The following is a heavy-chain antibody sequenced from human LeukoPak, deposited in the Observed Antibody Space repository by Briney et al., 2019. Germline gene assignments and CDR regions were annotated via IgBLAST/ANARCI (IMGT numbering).Heavy chain of an antibody. J-gene: IGHJ4*02. D-gene: IGHD3-22*01. CDR3: TRAYGHYDSSGYH. CDR2: IRSKVDAETT. Sequence: PGGSLRLSCTASGFTFGDFAVSWVRQAPGKGLEWVGFIRSKVDAETTGYAASVKGRFTVSRDDSKSIAYLQMNSLKTEDTAVYYCTRAYGHYDSSGYHWGQGTLVTVSS. V-gene: IGHV3-49*04. CDR1: GFTFGDFA.